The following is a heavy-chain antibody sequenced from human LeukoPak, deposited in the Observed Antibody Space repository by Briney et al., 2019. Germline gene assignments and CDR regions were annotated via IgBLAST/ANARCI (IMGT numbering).Heavy chain of an antibody. CDR1: GYTFTGYY. CDR2: INPNSGGT. J-gene: IGHJ3*02. CDR3: AMDREEWNDAFDI. Sequence: VASVKVSCKASGYTFTGYYMHWVRQAPGQGLEWMGWINPNSGGTNYAQKFQGRVTMTRDTSISTAYTELSRLRSDDTAVYYCAMDREEWNDAFDIWGQGTMVTVSS. V-gene: IGHV1-2*02. D-gene: IGHD3-3*01.